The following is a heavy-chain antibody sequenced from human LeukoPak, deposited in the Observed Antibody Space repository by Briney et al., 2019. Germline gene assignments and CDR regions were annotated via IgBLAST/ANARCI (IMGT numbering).Heavy chain of an antibody. V-gene: IGHV1-18*01. J-gene: IGHJ6*02. CDR3: ARVVGATMYDDCYYGMDV. Sequence: ASVKVSCKASGYTFTSYGISWVRQAPGQGLEWMGWVSAYNGNTNYAQKLQGRVTMTTDTSTSTAYMELRSLRSDDTAVYYCARVVGATMYDDCYYGMDVWGQGTTVTVSS. D-gene: IGHD1-26*01. CDR1: GYTFTSYG. CDR2: VSAYNGNT.